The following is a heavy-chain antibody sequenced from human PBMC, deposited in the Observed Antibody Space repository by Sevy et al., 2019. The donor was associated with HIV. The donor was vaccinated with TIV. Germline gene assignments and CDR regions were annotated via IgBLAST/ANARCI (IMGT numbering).Heavy chain of an antibody. V-gene: IGHV4-34*01. J-gene: IGHJ3*01. D-gene: IGHD2-15*01. Sequence: SETLSLTCAVYGGSFSGYYWSWIRQPPGKGLEWIGEINHSGSTNYNPSLKSRVTISVDTSKNQFPLKLSSVTAADTAVYYCASLYCSGGSCSRDAWGQGTMVTVSS. CDR3: ASLYCSGGSCSRDA. CDR1: GGSFSGYY. CDR2: INHSGST.